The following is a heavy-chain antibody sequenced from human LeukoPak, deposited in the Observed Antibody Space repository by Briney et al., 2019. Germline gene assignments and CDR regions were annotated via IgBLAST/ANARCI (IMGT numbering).Heavy chain of an antibody. CDR1: GFTFSSYA. CDR2: ISGSGGST. V-gene: IGHV3-23*01. D-gene: IGHD6-13*01. J-gene: IGHJ6*02. CDR3: AKDGYSSSWYPPYYYGMDV. Sequence: GGSLRLSCAASGFTFSSYAMSWVRQAPGKGLEWVSAISGSGGSTYYADSVKGRFTISRDNSKNTLYLQMNSLRAEDTAVYYCAKDGYSSSWYPPYYYGMDVWGQGTTVTVSS.